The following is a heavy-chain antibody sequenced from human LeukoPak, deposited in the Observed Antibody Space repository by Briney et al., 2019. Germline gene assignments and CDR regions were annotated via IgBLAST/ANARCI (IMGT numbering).Heavy chain of an antibody. CDR1: GFTFSSSW. D-gene: IGHD5-18*01. Sequence: PGGSLRLSCAASGFTFSSSWMHWVRHAQGKGLVWVSRINSDGSSTSYADSVKGRFTISRDNSKNTLYLQMNSLRAEDTAVYYCAKARIQLWYHDAFDIWGQGTMVTVSS. CDR3: AKARIQLWYHDAFDI. J-gene: IGHJ3*02. CDR2: INSDGSST. V-gene: IGHV3-74*01.